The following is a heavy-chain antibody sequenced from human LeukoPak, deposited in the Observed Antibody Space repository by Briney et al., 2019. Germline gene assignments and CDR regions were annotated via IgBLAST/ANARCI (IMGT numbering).Heavy chain of an antibody. Sequence: GGSLRLSCAASGFTFDDYVMTWVRQAPGKGLEWVSSISASAAMTYYADSVKGRFTVSRDNSNNRLYLQMSGLTAADTAVYYCAKDRSIGTYYTFDHWGQGTLVTVSS. CDR3: AKDRSIGTYYTFDH. CDR1: GFTFDDYV. V-gene: IGHV3-23*01. CDR2: ISASAAMT. D-gene: IGHD1-26*01. J-gene: IGHJ4*02.